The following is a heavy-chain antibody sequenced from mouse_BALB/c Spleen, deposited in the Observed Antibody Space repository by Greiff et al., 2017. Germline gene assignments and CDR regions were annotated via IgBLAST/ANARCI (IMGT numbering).Heavy chain of an antibody. J-gene: IGHJ3*01. CDR2: ISSGGSYT. CDR1: GFTFSSYA. V-gene: IGHV5-9-3*01. CDR3: SRHETSSWFAY. Sequence: EVQVVESGGGLVKPGGSLKLSCAASGFTFSSYAMSWVRQTPEKRLEWVATISSGGSYTYYPDSVKGRFTISRDNAKNTLYLQMSSLRSEDTAMYYCSRHETSSWFAYWGQGTLVTVSA.